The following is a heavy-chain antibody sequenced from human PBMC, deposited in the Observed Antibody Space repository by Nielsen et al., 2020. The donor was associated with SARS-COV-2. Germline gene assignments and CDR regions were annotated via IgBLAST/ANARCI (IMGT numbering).Heavy chain of an antibody. J-gene: IGHJ6*02. V-gene: IGHV6-1*01. CDR2: IYYRSKWVY. Sequence: SLTLSLTCVISGDSVSSNSVAWNWIRQSPSRGLEWLGRIYYRSKWVYEYAASVRSRLTIDTDTSKNQFSLHLNSVTSEDTAMYYCTRDPGYYHVMDVWGQGTTVTVSS. CDR3: TRDPGYYHVMDV. CDR1: GDSVSSNSVA.